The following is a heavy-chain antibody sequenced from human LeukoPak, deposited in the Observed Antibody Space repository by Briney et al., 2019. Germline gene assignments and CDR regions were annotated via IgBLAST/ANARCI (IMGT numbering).Heavy chain of an antibody. D-gene: IGHD2-15*01. CDR3: ARGAGYCSGGSCYTQAPDYYYYGMDV. J-gene: IGHJ6*02. Sequence: ASVKVSCKASGYTFTGYYMHWVRQAPGQGLEWMGWINPNSGGTNYAQKFQGWVTMTRDTSISTAYMELSRLRSDNTAVYYCARGAGYCSGGSCYTQAPDYYYYGMDVWGQGTTVTVSS. CDR1: GYTFTGYY. CDR2: INPNSGGT. V-gene: IGHV1-2*04.